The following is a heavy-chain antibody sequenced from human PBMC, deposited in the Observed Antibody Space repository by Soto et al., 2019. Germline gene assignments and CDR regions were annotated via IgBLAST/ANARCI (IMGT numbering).Heavy chain of an antibody. Sequence: GASVKVSCKASGGTFSSYAISWVRQAPGQGLEWMGGIIPIFVTANYAQKFQGRVTITADESTSTAYMELNSLRAEDTAVYYCARGGYGDHWYFDLWGRGTLVTVSS. V-gene: IGHV1-69*13. CDR1: GGTFSSYA. D-gene: IGHD4-17*01. J-gene: IGHJ2*01. CDR3: ARGGYGDHWYFDL. CDR2: IIPIFVTA.